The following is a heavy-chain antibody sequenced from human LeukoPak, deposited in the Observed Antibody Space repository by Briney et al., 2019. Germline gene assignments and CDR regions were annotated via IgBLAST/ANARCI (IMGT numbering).Heavy chain of an antibody. CDR3: ARDLIAVAGARSYYYGMDV. CDR2: IYYSGST. D-gene: IGHD6-19*01. V-gene: IGHV4-59*01. J-gene: IGHJ6*02. Sequence: PSETLSLTCTVSGGSISSYYWSWIGQPPGKGLEWIGYIYYSGSTNYNPSLKSRVTISVDTSKNQFSLKLSSVTAADTAVYYCARDLIAVAGARSYYYGMDVWGQGTTVTVSS. CDR1: GGSISSYY.